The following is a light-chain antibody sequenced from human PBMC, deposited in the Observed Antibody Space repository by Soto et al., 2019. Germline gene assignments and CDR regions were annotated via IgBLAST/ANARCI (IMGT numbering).Light chain of an antibody. Sequence: DIQMTQSPSSLSASVGDRVTITCRASQGIGSYLAWYQQIPGKVPKVLIYSASTLQSGVPSRFSGSGSGTDFTLTISSLQPEDVTTYYCQKYDSAPETFGQGTKVEI. J-gene: IGKJ1*01. CDR2: SAS. CDR3: QKYDSAPET. V-gene: IGKV1-27*01. CDR1: QGIGSY.